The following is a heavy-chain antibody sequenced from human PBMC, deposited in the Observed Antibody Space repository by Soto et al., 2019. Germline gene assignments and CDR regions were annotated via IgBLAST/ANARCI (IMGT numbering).Heavy chain of an antibody. CDR1: GGSFSGYY. J-gene: IGHJ6*02. Sequence: SETLSLTCAVYGGSFSGYYLSWIRQPPGKGLEWIGEINHSGSINYNPSLKSRVTISVDTSKNQFSLKLSSVTAADTAVYYCARAPMGRYYGSGTTKGNYYGMDVWGQGTTVTSP. CDR3: ARAPMGRYYGSGTTKGNYYGMDV. V-gene: IGHV4-34*01. CDR2: INHSGSI. D-gene: IGHD3-10*01.